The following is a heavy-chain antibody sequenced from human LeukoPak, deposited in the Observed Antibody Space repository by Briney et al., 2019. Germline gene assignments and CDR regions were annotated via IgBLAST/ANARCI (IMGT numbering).Heavy chain of an antibody. CDR1: EFTFSSYN. Sequence: PGGSLRLSCAASEFTFSSYNMNWVRQAPGKGLEWVSSISSSGSYIYYADSVKGRFTISRDNAKNSLYLQMNSLRAEDTAVYYCARDRNWTSVVPAAQTYYYHYYMDVGGKGTTVTVSS. CDR3: ARDRNWTSVVPAAQTYYYHYYMDV. V-gene: IGHV3-21*01. D-gene: IGHD2-2*01. CDR2: ISSSGSYI. J-gene: IGHJ6*03.